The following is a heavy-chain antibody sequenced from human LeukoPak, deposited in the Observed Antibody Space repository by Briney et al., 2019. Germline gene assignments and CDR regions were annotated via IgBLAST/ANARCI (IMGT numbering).Heavy chain of an antibody. CDR1: GFTSSSYA. D-gene: IGHD3-9*01. J-gene: IGHJ4*02. CDR3: AKAPYYDILTGYQGYFDY. V-gene: IGHV3-23*01. CDR2: ISGSGGST. Sequence: PGGSLRLSCAASGFTSSSYAMSWVRQAPGKGLEWVSAISGSGGSTYYADSVKGRFTISRDNSKNTLYLQMNSLRAEDTAVYYCAKAPYYDILTGYQGYFDYWGQGTLVTVSS.